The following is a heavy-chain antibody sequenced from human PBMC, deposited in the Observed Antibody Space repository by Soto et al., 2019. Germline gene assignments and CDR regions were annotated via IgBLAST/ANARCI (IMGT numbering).Heavy chain of an antibody. CDR2: ISGSGGST. CDR1: GFTFSSYA. D-gene: IGHD3-16*01. Sequence: EVQLLESGGGLVQPGGSLRLSCAASGFTFSSYAMSWDRQAPGKGLEWVSAISGSGGSTYYADSVKGRFTISRDNSKNTLYLQMNSLRAEDTAVYYCAKDRGYDSDYFDYWGQGTLVTVSS. V-gene: IGHV3-23*01. CDR3: AKDRGYDSDYFDY. J-gene: IGHJ4*02.